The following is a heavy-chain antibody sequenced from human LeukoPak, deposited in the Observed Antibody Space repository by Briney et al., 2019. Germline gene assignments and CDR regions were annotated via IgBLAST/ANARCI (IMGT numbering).Heavy chain of an antibody. CDR1: GGSISSYY. CDR3: AREFPYYYDSSGYYDT. V-gene: IGHV4-4*07. Sequence: PSETLSLTCTVSGGSISSYYWSWIRQPAGKGLEWIGRIYTSGSTNYNPSLKSRVTMSVDTSKNQFSLKLSSVTAADTAVYYCAREFPYYYDSSGYYDTWGQGTLVTVSS. D-gene: IGHD3-22*01. J-gene: IGHJ5*02. CDR2: IYTSGST.